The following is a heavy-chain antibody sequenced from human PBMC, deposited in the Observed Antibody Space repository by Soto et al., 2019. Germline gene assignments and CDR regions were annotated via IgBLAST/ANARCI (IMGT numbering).Heavy chain of an antibody. D-gene: IGHD3-3*01. CDR2: IYWDDDK. J-gene: IGHJ4*02. CDR1: GFSLSIPGVG. Sequence: QITLKESGPTLVKPTQTLTLTCTFSGFSLSIPGVGEGWIRQPPGKALEWLAFIYWDDDKRYSPSLKSRLTITKDTSKNQVVLTMTNMDPVDTATYYCAHSHNDFWGGYYTEYYFDYWGQGTLVAVSS. CDR3: AHSHNDFWGGYYTEYYFDY. V-gene: IGHV2-5*02.